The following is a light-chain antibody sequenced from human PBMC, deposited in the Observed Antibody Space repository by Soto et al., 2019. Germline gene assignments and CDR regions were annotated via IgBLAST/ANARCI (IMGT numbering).Light chain of an antibody. CDR3: LLYCGGAVV. Sequence: QAVVTQEPSLTVSPGGTVTLTCASSTGAVTSGYYPNWFQQKPGQAPRALIYSTSNKHYWTPARFSGSLLGGKAALTLSGVQPEDEAEYYCLLYCGGAVVFGGGTKLTVL. J-gene: IGLJ2*01. V-gene: IGLV7-43*01. CDR1: TGAVTSGYY. CDR2: STS.